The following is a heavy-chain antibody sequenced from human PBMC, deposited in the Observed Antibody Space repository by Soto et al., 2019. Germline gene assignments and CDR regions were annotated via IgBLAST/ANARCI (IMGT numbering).Heavy chain of an antibody. CDR1: GFTFSSYG. Sequence: QVQLVESGGGVVQPGRSLRLSCAASGFTFSSYGMHWVRQAPGKGLEWVAVIWYDGSYKYYADSVKGRFTISRDNSKNXXYRQMNSLRAEDTAVYYCARGPRILTGYIHWYFDLWGRGTLVTVSS. J-gene: IGHJ2*01. D-gene: IGHD3-9*01. CDR3: ARGPRILTGYIHWYFDL. CDR2: IWYDGSYK. V-gene: IGHV3-33*01.